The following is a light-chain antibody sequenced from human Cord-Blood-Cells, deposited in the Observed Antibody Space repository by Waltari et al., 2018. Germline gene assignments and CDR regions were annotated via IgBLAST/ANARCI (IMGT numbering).Light chain of an antibody. CDR3: QTWGTGMQV. Sequence: QLVLTQSPSASASLGASVKPTCTLSSGHSSYAIAWHQQQPEKGPRNLMKLNSDGSHSKGDGIPERGSGSRAGAERYLTIASLQSEDEADYYCQTWGTGMQVFGGGTKLTVL. CDR1: SGHSSYA. J-gene: IGLJ3*02. CDR2: LNSDGSH. V-gene: IGLV4-69*01.